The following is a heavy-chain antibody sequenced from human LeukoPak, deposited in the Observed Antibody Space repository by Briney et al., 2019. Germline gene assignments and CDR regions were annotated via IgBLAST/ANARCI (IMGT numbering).Heavy chain of an antibody. CDR2: IYTSGST. CDR1: NGSISGYY. J-gene: IGHJ3*02. Sequence: PSETLSLTCTVSNGSISGYYWSWIRQPAGKGLERIGRIYTSGSTNYNPSLKSRVTMSVDTSKNQFFLKLTSVTAADTAIYHCARIRDSSGYYLGAFDIWGQGTTVTVSS. CDR3: ARIRDSSGYYLGAFDI. V-gene: IGHV4-4*07. D-gene: IGHD3-22*01.